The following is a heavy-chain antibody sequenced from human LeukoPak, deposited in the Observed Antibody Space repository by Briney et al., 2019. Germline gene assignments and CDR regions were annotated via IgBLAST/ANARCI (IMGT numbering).Heavy chain of an antibody. CDR1: GGSISSSCYF. CDR3: ARHDGRGGATMGALDY. CDR2: IYYGGTT. V-gene: IGHV4-39*01. D-gene: IGHD4/OR15-4a*01. J-gene: IGHJ4*02. Sequence: SGTLSLTCTVSGGSISSSCYFWGRIRQPPGTGLEWIGSIYYGGTTYYNPSLKSRVTISVDTSKNQFSLNLSSVTATDTAVYYCARHDGRGGATMGALDYWGRGTLVTVSS.